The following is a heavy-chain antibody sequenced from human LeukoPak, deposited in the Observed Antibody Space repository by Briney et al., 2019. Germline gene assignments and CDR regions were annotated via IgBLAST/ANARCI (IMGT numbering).Heavy chain of an antibody. CDR3: AKDPYRASSGLVDY. Sequence: PGRSLRLSCAASGFTFSSYGMHWVRQAPGKGLEGVAVISYDGSNKYYADSVKGRFTISRDNSKNTLYLQMNSLRAEDTAVYYCAKDPYRASSGLVDYWGQGTLVTVSS. D-gene: IGHD5-12*01. V-gene: IGHV3-30*18. CDR1: GFTFSSYG. CDR2: ISYDGSNK. J-gene: IGHJ4*02.